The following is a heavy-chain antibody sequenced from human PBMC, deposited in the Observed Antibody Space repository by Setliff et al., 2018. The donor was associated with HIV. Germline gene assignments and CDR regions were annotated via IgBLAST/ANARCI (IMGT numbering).Heavy chain of an antibody. J-gene: IGHJ3*01. CDR2: IIPIFKSA. V-gene: IGHV1-69*05. CDR3: ARTSGDAYNYEGAFDV. D-gene: IGHD5-12*01. Sequence: SVKVSCKASGYTFNNYGLNWVRQAPGQGLEWMGGIIPIFKSADYAQKFQGRVTITTDESTSTAYMDLSSLKSEDTAIYYCARTSGDAYNYEGAFDVWGQGTLVTVSS. CDR1: GYTFNNYG.